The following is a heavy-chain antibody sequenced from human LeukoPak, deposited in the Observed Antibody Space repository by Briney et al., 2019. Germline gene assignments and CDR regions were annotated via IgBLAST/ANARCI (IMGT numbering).Heavy chain of an antibody. CDR3: ARTHSGSFFDY. CDR2: IYHSGST. CDR1: GYSISSGYY. D-gene: IGHD6-6*01. V-gene: IGHV4-38-2*01. Sequence: SETPSLTCAVSGYSISSGYYWGWIRQPPGKGLEWIGSIYHSGSTNYNPSLKSRVTISVDTSKNQFSLKLSSVTAADTAVYYCARTHSGSFFDYWGQGTLVTVSS. J-gene: IGHJ4*02.